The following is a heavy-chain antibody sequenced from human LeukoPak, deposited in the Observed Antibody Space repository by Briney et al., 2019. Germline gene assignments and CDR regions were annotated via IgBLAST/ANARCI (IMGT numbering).Heavy chain of an antibody. CDR2: INPNSGGT. CDR1: GYTFTGYY. V-gene: IGHV1-2*02. D-gene: IGHD2-2*01. CDR3: AREPVVLVPAAIFNWFDP. J-gene: IGHJ5*02. Sequence: GASVKVSCKASGYTFTGYYIHWVRQAPGQGLEWMGWINPNSGGTNYAQKFQGRVTMTRDTSINTAYMGVSRLRSDDTAVYYCAREPVVLVPAAIFNWFDPWGQGTLVTVSS.